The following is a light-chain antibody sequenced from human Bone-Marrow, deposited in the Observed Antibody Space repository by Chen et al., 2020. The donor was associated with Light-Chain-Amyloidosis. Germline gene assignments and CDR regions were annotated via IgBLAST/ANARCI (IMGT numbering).Light chain of an antibody. Sequence: QSALTQPASVSGSPGQSITISCTGTSSDVGGVNHVSWYQQHPDKAPKLMIYEVTNRPSWVPDRFAGSKSDNTASLTISGLQTEDEYDYFCSSYTITNTLVFGSGTRVTVL. V-gene: IGLV2-14*01. CDR2: EVT. CDR3: SSYTITNTLV. J-gene: IGLJ1*01. CDR1: SSDVGGVNH.